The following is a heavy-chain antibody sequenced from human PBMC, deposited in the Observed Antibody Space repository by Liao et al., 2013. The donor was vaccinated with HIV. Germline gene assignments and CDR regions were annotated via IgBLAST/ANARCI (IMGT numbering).Heavy chain of an antibody. J-gene: IGHJ4*02. V-gene: IGHV4-61*02. CDR1: GGSISSGSYY. Sequence: QVKLQESGPGLVKPSQTLSLTCTVSGGSISSGSYYWSWIRQPAGKGLEWIGRIYTSGSTTYNPSLKSRVTISVDTSKNQFSLKLSSVTAADTAVYYCARAPTPYYDSPRDYFDRWGQGTLVTVSS. CDR2: IYTSGST. CDR3: ARAPTPYYDSPRDYFDR. D-gene: IGHD3-10*01.